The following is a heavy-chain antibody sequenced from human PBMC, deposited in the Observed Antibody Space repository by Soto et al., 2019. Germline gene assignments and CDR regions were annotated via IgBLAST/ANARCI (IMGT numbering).Heavy chain of an antibody. D-gene: IGHD3-22*01. V-gene: IGHV1-69*13. CDR2: IIPIFGTA. J-gene: IGHJ4*02. CDR1: GGTFSSYA. CDR3: ARAPTYYYDSSGYYPYDY. Sequence: SVKVSCKASGGTFSSYAISWVRQAPGQGLEWMGGIIPIFGTANYAQKFQGRVTITADESTSTAYMELSSLRSEDTAVYYCARAPTYYYDSSGYYPYDYWGQGTLVTVSS.